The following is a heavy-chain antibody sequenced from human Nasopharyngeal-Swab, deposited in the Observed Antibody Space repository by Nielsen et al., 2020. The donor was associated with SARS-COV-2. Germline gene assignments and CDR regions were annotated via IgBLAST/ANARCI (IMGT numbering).Heavy chain of an antibody. CDR3: ARIQQQLPGIV. V-gene: IGHV6-1*01. Sequence: SETLSLTCAISGDSVSNDRAAWSWIMQSPSRGLEWLGRTWYRSKWNYDYATSLSGRLTVSPDTAKNQFSLHLNSATPDDTAVYYCARIQQQLPGIVWGQGTMVIVSS. CDR1: GDSVSNDRAA. D-gene: IGHD6-13*01. CDR2: TWYRSKWNY. J-gene: IGHJ3*01.